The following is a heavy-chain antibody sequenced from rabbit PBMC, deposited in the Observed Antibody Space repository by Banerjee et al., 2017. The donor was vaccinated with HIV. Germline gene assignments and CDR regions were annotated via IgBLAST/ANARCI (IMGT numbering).Heavy chain of an antibody. J-gene: IGHJ4*01. CDR2: IDPVFGST. CDR1: GFSFSSSYY. D-gene: IGHD1-1*01. Sequence: QSLEESGGDLVKPGASLTLTCTASGFSFSSSYYMCWVRQAPGKGLEWIGYIDPVFGSTYYATWVNGRFTIANNNAQNTVDLQMNSLTAADTATYFCVRFASLNDSWGPGTLVTVS. CDR3: VRFASLNDS. V-gene: IGHV1S40*01.